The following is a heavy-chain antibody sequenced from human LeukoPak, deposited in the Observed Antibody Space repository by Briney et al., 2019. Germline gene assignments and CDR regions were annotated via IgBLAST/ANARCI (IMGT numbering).Heavy chain of an antibody. Sequence: SVKVSCKASGGTFSSYAISWVRQAPGQGLEWMGRIIPILGIANYAQKFQGRVTITADKSTSTAYMELSSLRSEDTAVYYCARDESYCGGDCYYYYGMDVWGQGTTVTVSS. D-gene: IGHD2-21*02. CDR1: GGTFSSYA. J-gene: IGHJ6*02. CDR3: ARDESYCGGDCYYYYGMDV. CDR2: IIPILGIA. V-gene: IGHV1-69*04.